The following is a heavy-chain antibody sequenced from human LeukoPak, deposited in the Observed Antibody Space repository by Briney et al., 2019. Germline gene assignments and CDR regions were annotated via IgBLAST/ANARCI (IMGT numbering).Heavy chain of an antibody. Sequence: GGSLRPSCAASGFTFSSYSMNWVRQAPGKGLEWVSSISSSSSYIYYADSVKGRFTISRDNAKNSLYLQMNSLRAEDTAVHYCARERALGYYYDSSWGQGTLVTVSS. V-gene: IGHV3-21*01. CDR3: ARERALGYYYDSS. CDR1: GFTFSSYS. CDR2: ISSSSSYI. D-gene: IGHD3-22*01. J-gene: IGHJ4*02.